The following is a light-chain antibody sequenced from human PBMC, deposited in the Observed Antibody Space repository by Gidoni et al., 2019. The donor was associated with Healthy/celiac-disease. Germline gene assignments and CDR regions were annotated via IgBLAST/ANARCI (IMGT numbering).Light chain of an antibody. Sequence: SSELTQYPAVSVALGQTVRITCQGDSLRSYYASWYQQKPGQAPVLVIYGKNNRPSGIPDRFSGSSSGNTASLTITGPQAEDEADYYCNSRDSSGNVVFGGGTKLTVL. CDR2: GKN. J-gene: IGLJ2*01. CDR3: NSRDSSGNVV. V-gene: IGLV3-19*01. CDR1: SLRSYY.